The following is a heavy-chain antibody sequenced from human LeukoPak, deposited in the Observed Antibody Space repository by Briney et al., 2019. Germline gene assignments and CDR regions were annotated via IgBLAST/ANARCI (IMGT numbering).Heavy chain of an antibody. CDR1: GFTFDDYG. V-gene: IGHV3-20*01. J-gene: IGHJ4*02. CDR2: INWNGGST. CDR3: ARGSSPYGSGTGYFDY. D-gene: IGHD3-10*01. Sequence: RGSLRLSCAASGFTFDDYGMSWVRQAPGKGLEWVSGINWNGGSTGYADSVKGRFTISRDNAKNSLYLQMNSLRAEDTALYHCARGSSPYGSGTGYFDYWGQGTLVTVSS.